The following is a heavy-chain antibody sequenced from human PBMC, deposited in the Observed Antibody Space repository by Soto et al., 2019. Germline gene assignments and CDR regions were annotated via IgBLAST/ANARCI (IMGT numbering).Heavy chain of an antibody. J-gene: IGHJ4*02. D-gene: IGHD3-9*01. CDR2: ISAYNGNT. CDR1: GYTFTNYG. V-gene: IGHV1-18*01. Sequence: QVQLVQSGAEVKRPGASVKVSCKPSGYTFTNYGISWVRQAPGQGLEWMGWISAYNGNTNYAQKFQGRVTMTTDTSTSIAYMELRSLRSDDTAVYYCARNYDILTGYSTFDSWGQGTLVTVSS. CDR3: ARNYDILTGYSTFDS.